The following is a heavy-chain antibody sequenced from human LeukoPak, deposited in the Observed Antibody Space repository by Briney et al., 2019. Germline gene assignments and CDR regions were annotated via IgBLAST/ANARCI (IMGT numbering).Heavy chain of an antibody. CDR1: GGSISSSSYY. CDR2: IYHSGST. J-gene: IGHJ6*03. V-gene: IGHV4-39*07. CDR3: ARLTGGDGYKYYYYMDV. Sequence: SETLSLTCTVSGGSISSSSYYWGWIRPPPGKGLEWIGSIYHSGSTYYNPSLKSRVTISVDTSKNQFSLKLSSVTAADTAVYVCARLTGGDGYKYYYYMDVWGKGTTVTVSS. D-gene: IGHD5-24*01.